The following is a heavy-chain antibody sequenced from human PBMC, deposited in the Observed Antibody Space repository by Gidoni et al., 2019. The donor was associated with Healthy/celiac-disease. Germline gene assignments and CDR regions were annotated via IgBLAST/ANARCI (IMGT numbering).Heavy chain of an antibody. CDR3: ASLTMVRGVRYYGMDV. Sequence: QVQLVQSGAEVKKPGASVKVSCKASGYTFTSYDINWVRQATGQGLEWMGWMNPNSGNTGYAQKFQGRVTMTRNTSISTAYMELSSLRSEDTAVYYCASLTMVRGVRYYGMDVWGQGTTVTVSS. J-gene: IGHJ6*02. CDR1: GYTFTSYD. CDR2: MNPNSGNT. V-gene: IGHV1-8*01. D-gene: IGHD3-10*01.